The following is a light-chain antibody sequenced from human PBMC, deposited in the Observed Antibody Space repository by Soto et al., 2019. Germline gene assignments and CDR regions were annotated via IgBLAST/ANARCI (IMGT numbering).Light chain of an antibody. CDR1: QSVTSNY. Sequence: EIVLTQSPGTLSLSPGGRATLSCRSSQSVTSNYLAWYQQKPGQAPRLLIYAASRRAPGIPDRFSASGSGTDFTLTISSLAPDDFAIYYCHQRQSWPRTFGQGTKVDIK. J-gene: IGKJ1*01. CDR3: HQRQSWPRT. V-gene: IGKV3D-20*02. CDR2: AAS.